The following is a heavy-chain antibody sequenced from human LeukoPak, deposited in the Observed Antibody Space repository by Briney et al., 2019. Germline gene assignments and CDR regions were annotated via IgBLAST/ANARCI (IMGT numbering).Heavy chain of an antibody. J-gene: IGHJ4*02. D-gene: IGHD5-18*01. V-gene: IGHV3-7*01. CDR3: ARLRGYSYGYIVDY. CDR2: IKQDGSEK. CDR1: GFTFSSYW. Sequence: GGSLRLSCAASGFTFSSYWMSRVRQAPGKGLEWVANIKQDGSEKYYVDSVKGRFTISRDNAKNSLYLQMNSLRAEDTAVYYCARLRGYSYGYIVDYWGQGTLVTVSS.